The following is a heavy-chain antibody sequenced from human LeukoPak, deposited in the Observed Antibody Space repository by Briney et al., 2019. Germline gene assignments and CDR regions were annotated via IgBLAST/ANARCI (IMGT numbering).Heavy chain of an antibody. Sequence: SQTLSLTCAVSGGSISSGGYSWSWIRQPPGKGLEWIGYIYHSGSTYYNPSLKSRVTISVDRSKNQFSLKLSSVTAADTAVYYCARGAEYYDFWSGYLSPSDAFDIWGQGTMVTVSS. CDR3: ARGAEYYDFWSGYLSPSDAFDI. V-gene: IGHV4-30-2*01. CDR1: GGSISSGGYS. D-gene: IGHD3-3*01. CDR2: IYHSGST. J-gene: IGHJ3*02.